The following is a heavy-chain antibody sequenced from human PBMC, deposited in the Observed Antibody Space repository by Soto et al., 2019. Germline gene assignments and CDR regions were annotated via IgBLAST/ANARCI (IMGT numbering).Heavy chain of an antibody. CDR3: ARGMGVAADGRYYYYYYMDV. CDR1: GYTFTSYY. CDR2: INPSGGST. Sequence: QVQLVQSGAEVKKPGASVKVSCKASGYTFTSYYMHWVRQAPGQGLEWMGIINPSGGSTSYAQKFQGRVTMTRDTSTSTVYMELSSLRAEDTAVYYCARGMGVAADGRYYYYYYMDVWGKGTTVTVSS. D-gene: IGHD6-13*01. V-gene: IGHV1-46*03. J-gene: IGHJ6*03.